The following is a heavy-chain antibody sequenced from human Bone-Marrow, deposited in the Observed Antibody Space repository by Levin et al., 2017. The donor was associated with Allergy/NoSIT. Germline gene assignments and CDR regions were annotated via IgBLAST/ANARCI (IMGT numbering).Heavy chain of an antibody. V-gene: IGHV5-10-1*01. Sequence: GESLKISCKGSGYSFTSYWISWVRQMPGKGLEWMGRIDPSDSYTNYSPSFQGHVTISADKSISTAYLQWSSLKASDTAMYYCAAQDIVVVPAAHSWFDPWGQGTLVTVSS. CDR3: AAQDIVVVPAAHSWFDP. CDR1: GYSFTSYW. CDR2: IDPSDSYT. D-gene: IGHD2-2*01. J-gene: IGHJ5*02.